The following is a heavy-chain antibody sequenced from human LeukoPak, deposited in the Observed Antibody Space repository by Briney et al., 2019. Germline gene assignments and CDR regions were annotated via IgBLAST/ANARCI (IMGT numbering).Heavy chain of an antibody. D-gene: IGHD6-13*01. CDR2: MNPNSGNT. V-gene: IGHV1-8*03. Sequence: GASVKVSCKASGYTFTSYDINWVRQATGQGLEWMGWMNPNSGNTGYAQKFQGRVTITRNTSISTAYMELSSLRSEDTAVYYCARGSSSLRDAFDIWGQGTMVTVSS. CDR1: GYTFTSYD. J-gene: IGHJ3*02. CDR3: ARGSSSLRDAFDI.